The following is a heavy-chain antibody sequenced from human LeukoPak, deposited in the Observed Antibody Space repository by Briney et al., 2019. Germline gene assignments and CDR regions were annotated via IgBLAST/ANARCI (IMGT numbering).Heavy chain of an antibody. CDR2: INSDGSST. J-gene: IGHJ1*01. CDR3: ASLGCSSGSCGLTDFQH. Sequence: GGSLRLSCAASGFTFSSYWMHWVRQAPGKGLVWVSRINSDGSSTSYADSVKGRFTISRDNAKNTLYLQMNSLRAEDTAVYYCASLGCSSGSCGLTDFQHWGQGTLVTVSS. CDR1: GFTFSSYW. D-gene: IGHD2-15*01. V-gene: IGHV3-74*01.